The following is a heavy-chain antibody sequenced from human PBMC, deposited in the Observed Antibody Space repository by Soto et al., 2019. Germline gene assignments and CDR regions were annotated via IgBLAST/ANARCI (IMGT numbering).Heavy chain of an antibody. J-gene: IGHJ3*02. D-gene: IGHD1-26*01. CDR1: GFTFEDYA. CDR3: AKDAGQALVGDTSAFDI. CDR2: MSWNSGSI. Sequence: SLRLSCAASGFTFEDYAMHWVRQAPGKGLEWVSGMSWNSGSIGYADSVKGRFTISRDNAKNSLYLQMNSLRAEDTALYYSAKDAGQALVGDTSAFDIWGQGTMVTVSS. V-gene: IGHV3-9*01.